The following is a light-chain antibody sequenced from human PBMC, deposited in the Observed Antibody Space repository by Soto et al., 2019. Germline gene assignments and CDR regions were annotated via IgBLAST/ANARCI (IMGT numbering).Light chain of an antibody. V-gene: IGLV1-44*01. CDR3: AAWDDSLNGPV. Sequence: QLVLTQPPSASGTPGQRVTISCSGSSSNIGSNTVNWYQQLPGTAPKLLIYSNNQRPSGVPDRFSGSKSGTSASRAISGLQSEDEADYYCAAWDDSLNGPVFGGGTKLTVL. J-gene: IGLJ2*01. CDR1: SSNIGSNT. CDR2: SNN.